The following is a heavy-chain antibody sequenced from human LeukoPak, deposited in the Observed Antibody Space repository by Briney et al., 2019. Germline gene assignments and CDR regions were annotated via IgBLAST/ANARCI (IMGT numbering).Heavy chain of an antibody. D-gene: IGHD1-26*01. Sequence: SETLSLTRTVSGGSISSRDYYWSWIRQPPGKGLEWIGYIYHSGSTYHNPSLESRVSISLETSKNQISLKLSLVTAADTAVYVCASWELRHLDAFDIWGQGTMSPSLQ. CDR3: ASWELRHLDAFDI. CDR1: GGSISSRDYY. J-gene: IGHJ3*02. V-gene: IGHV4-30-4*01. CDR2: IYHSGST.